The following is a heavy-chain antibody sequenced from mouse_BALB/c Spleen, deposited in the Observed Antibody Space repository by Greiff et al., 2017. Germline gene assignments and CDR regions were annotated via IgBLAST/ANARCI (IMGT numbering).Heavy chain of an antibody. CDR1: GFTFSSFG. Sequence: EVQLVESGGGLVQPGGSRKLSCAASGFTFSSFGMHWVRQAPEKGLEWVAYISSGSSTIYYADTVKGRFTISRDNPKNTLFLQMTSLRSEDTAMYYCAGLTDFDYWGQGTTLTVSS. D-gene: IGHD4-1*01. CDR3: AGLTDFDY. V-gene: IGHV5-17*02. CDR2: ISSGSSTI. J-gene: IGHJ2*01.